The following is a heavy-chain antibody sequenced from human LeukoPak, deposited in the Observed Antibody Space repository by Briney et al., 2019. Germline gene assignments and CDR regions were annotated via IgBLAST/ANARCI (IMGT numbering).Heavy chain of an antibody. D-gene: IGHD3-22*01. J-gene: IGHJ4*02. CDR2: ISAADGDNT. CDR3: AKFKGHYYYDSSGYCDN. CDR1: GFTFRNFA. V-gene: IGHV3-23*01. Sequence: GGSLRLSCVASGFTFRNFAMSWVRQAPGKGLEWVSSISAADGDNTYYADSVKGRFTISRDNSENTLHLQMSSLRAEDTAVYYCAKFKGHYYYDSSGYCDNWGQGTLVTVSS.